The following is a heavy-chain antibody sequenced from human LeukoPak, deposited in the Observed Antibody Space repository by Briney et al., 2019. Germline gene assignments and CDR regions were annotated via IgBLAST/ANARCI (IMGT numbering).Heavy chain of an antibody. V-gene: IGHV3-9*01. D-gene: IGHD5/OR15-5a*01. CDR3: AKDMSVGCSHQYFQH. CDR2: ISWNSGSI. CDR1: GFTFDDYA. Sequence: GGSLRLSCAASGFTFDDYAMHWVRQAPGKGLEWVSGISWNSGSIGYADSVKGRFTISRDNAKNSLYLQMNSLRAEDTALYYCAKDMSVGCSHQYFQHWGQGTLVTVSS. J-gene: IGHJ1*01.